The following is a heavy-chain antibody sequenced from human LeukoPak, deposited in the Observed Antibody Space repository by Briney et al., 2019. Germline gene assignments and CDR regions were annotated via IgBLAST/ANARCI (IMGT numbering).Heavy chain of an antibody. CDR3: ARNNRPHVDAFDI. D-gene: IGHD2/OR15-2a*01. Sequence: ASVKVSCKASGYTFTSYGISWVRQAPGQGLEWMGWINPNSGGTNYAQKFQGRVIMTRDTSISTAYMELSRLTSDDTAVYYCARNNRPHVDAFDIWGQGTMVTVSS. J-gene: IGHJ3*02. V-gene: IGHV1-2*02. CDR1: GYTFTSYG. CDR2: INPNSGGT.